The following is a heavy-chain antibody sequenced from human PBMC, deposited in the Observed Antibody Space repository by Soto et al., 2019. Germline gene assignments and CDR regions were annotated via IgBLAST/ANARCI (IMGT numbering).Heavy chain of an antibody. CDR2: IIPIFGTA. J-gene: IGHJ6*02. D-gene: IGHD3-9*01. Sequence: GASVKVSCKASGGTFSSYAIRWVRPAPGQGLEWMGGIIPIFGTANYAQKFQGRVTITADESTSTAYMELSSLRSEDTAVYYCARALRYFDWSPPVGYYYYGMDVWGQGTTVTVSS. CDR3: ARALRYFDWSPPVGYYYYGMDV. V-gene: IGHV1-69*13. CDR1: GGTFSSYA.